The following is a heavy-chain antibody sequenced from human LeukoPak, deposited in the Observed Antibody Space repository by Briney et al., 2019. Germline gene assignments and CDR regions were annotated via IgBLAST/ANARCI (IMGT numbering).Heavy chain of an antibody. J-gene: IGHJ6*02. CDR1: GFTFSSYW. CDR3: AREGLIVVVVAATDNGMDV. V-gene: IGHV3-7*01. Sequence: GGSLRLSCAASGFTFSSYWMSWVRQAPGKGLEWVANIKQDGSEKYYVDSVKGRFTISRDNAKNSLYLQMNSLRAEDTAVYYCAREGLIVVVVAATDNGMDVWGQGTTVTVSS. CDR2: IKQDGSEK. D-gene: IGHD2-15*01.